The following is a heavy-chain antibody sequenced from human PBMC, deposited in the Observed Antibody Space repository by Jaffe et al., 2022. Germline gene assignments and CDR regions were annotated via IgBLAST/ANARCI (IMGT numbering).Heavy chain of an antibody. J-gene: IGHJ4*02. D-gene: IGHD6-19*01. V-gene: IGHV3-23*01. Sequence: EVQLLESGGGLVQPGGSLRLSCAASGFTFSSYAMSWVRQAPGKGLEWVSAISGSGGSTYYADSVKGRFTISRDNSKNTLYLQMNSLRAEDTAVYYCAKDRVAVAGKGPQYFDYWGQGTLVTVSS. CDR3: AKDRVAVAGKGPQYFDY. CDR2: ISGSGGST. CDR1: GFTFSSYA.